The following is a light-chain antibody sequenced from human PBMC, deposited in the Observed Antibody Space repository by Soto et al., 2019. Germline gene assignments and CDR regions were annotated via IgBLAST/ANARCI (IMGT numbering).Light chain of an antibody. CDR3: CSYAGSGTFV. CDR1: SSDVGSYDL. Sequence: QSALTQPASVSGSPGQSITISCTGTSSDVGSYDLVSWYQQPPGKAPKLMIYEYTKRPSGISTRFSGSKSGNAASLTISGLQAEDEADYYCCSYAGSGTFVFGTGTKLTVL. J-gene: IGLJ1*01. CDR2: EYT. V-gene: IGLV2-23*01.